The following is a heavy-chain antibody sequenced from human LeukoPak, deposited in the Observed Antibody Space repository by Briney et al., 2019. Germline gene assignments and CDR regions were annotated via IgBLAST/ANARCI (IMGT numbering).Heavy chain of an antibody. D-gene: IGHD7-27*01. CDR2: IYHSGTT. CDR1: GYPISSGYY. V-gene: IGHV4-38-2*01. Sequence: SETLSLTCAVSGYPISSGYYWGWIRQPPGKGLEWIGSIYHSGTTYYNPSLKSRVTILLDTSRSQLSLKMSSVTAADTAMYFCAIRVIPLEVNNWGFIGDYWGQGILVTVSS. J-gene: IGHJ4*02. CDR3: AIRVIPLEVNNWGFIGDY.